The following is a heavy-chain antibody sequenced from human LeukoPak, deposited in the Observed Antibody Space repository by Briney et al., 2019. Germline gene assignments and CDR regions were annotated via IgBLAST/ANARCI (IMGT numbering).Heavy chain of an antibody. V-gene: IGHV1-2*02. Sequence: GASVKVSCKASGYTFTGYYMHWVRQAPGQGLEWMGWINPNSGGTNYAQKFQGRVTMTRDTSISTAYMELSRLRSDDTAVYYCARDLIGRMDYSPGPSTHTELPWGQGTLVTVSS. CDR1: GYTFTGYY. J-gene: IGHJ5*02. CDR3: ARDLIGRMDYSPGPSTHTELP. D-gene: IGHD4-11*01. CDR2: INPNSGGT.